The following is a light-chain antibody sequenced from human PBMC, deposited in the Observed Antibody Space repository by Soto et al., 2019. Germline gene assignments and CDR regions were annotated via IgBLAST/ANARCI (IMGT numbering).Light chain of an antibody. CDR3: QQYGSSPSST. J-gene: IGKJ5*01. CDR2: GAS. CDR1: QSVSSSY. Sequence: EIVLTQSPGTLSLSPGERATLSCRASQSVSSSYLAWYQQKPGQAPRLLIYGASSRATGIPDRFSGSGSGTDFTLTIIRLEPEDFAVYYCQQYGSSPSSTFGQGTRLEI. V-gene: IGKV3-20*01.